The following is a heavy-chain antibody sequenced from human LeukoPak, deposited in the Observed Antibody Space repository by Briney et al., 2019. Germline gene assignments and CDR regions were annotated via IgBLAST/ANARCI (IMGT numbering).Heavy chain of an antibody. V-gene: IGHV4-61*08. CDR3: ARAHSSGWPHMFDP. D-gene: IGHD6-19*01. Sequence: SQTLSLTCTVSGGSISNGAYSWTWIRQPPGKGLEWIGNIYYSGSTNYNPSLKSRVTISIDTSKNQFSLKVSSVTAADTAVYYCARAHSSGWPHMFDPWGQGTLVTVPS. CDR2: IYYSGST. CDR1: GGSISNGAYS. J-gene: IGHJ5*02.